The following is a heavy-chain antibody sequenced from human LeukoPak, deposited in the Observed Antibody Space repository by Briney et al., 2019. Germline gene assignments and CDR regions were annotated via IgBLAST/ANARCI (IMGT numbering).Heavy chain of an antibody. CDR2: IIPILGIA. CDR3: ASHPRGDQGSYFFDP. CDR1: GGTFSSYA. D-gene: IGHD3-10*01. Sequence: SVKVFCKASGGTFSSYAISWVRQAPGQGLEWMGRIIPILGIANYAQKFQGRVTITADKSTSTAYMELSSLRSEDTAVYYCASHPRGDQGSYFFDPWGQGTLVTVSS. V-gene: IGHV1-69*04. J-gene: IGHJ5*02.